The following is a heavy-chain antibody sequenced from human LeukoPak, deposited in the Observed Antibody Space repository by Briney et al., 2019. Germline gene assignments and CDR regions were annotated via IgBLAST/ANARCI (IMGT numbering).Heavy chain of an antibody. D-gene: IGHD2-2*01. CDR2: IYYSGST. J-gene: IGHJ5*02. CDR1: GGSISSYY. V-gene: IGHV4-59*01. CDR3: AREVPADSWFDP. Sequence: SETLSLTCTVSGGSISSYYWSWIRQPPGRGLEWIGYIYYSGSTNYNPSLKSRVTISVDTSKNQFSLKLSSVTAADTAVYYCAREVPADSWFDPWGQGTLVTVPS.